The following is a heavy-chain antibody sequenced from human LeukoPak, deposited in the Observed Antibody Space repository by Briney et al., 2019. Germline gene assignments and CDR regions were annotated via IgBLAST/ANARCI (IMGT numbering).Heavy chain of an antibody. V-gene: IGHV1-69*05. D-gene: IGHD2-2*01. CDR3: ARGYCSSTSCDGALPFDP. Sequence: SSVTVSCKASGGTSTRYAISWVRQAPGQGLEWMEGIIPIFGTANYAQKFQGRVTITTDESTSTAYMELSSLRSEDTAVYYCARGYCSSTSCDGALPFDPWGQGTLVTVSS. J-gene: IGHJ5*02. CDR2: IIPIFGTA. CDR1: GGTSTRYA.